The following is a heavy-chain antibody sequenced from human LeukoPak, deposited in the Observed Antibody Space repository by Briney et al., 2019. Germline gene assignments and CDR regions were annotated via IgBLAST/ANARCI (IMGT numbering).Heavy chain of an antibody. D-gene: IGHD1-1*01. CDR3: AKDRAGTTFRTLDY. Sequence: PGGSLRLSCAASGFTFSSYGIHWVRQAPGKGLEWVTFIRYDGNYKYYVDSVKGRFTISRDNSKNTLYLQMTSLRAEDTAVYYCAKDRAGTTFRTLDYWGQGTLVTVSS. V-gene: IGHV3-30*02. CDR2: IRYDGNYK. CDR1: GFTFSSYG. J-gene: IGHJ4*02.